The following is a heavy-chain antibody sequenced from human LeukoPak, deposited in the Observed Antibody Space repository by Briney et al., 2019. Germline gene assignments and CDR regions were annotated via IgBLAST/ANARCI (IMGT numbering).Heavy chain of an antibody. CDR3: SRENSYSSGWYGY. J-gene: IGHJ4*02. Sequence: ASVKVSSKASGYTFTGYYMHWVRQAPGQGLEWMGRINPNSGGTNYAQKFQGRVTMTKDTSISTAYMELSRLRSDDTAVYYCSRENSYSSGWYGYWGQGTLVTVSS. CDR1: GYTFTGYY. V-gene: IGHV1-2*06. CDR2: INPNSGGT. D-gene: IGHD6-19*01.